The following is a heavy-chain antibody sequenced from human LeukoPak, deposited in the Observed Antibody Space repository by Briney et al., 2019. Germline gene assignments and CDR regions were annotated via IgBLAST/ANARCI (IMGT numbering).Heavy chain of an antibody. V-gene: IGHV3-9*01. D-gene: IGHD3-22*01. Sequence: GGSLRLSCAASGFTFDDYAMHWVRQAPGKGLEWVSGISWNSGSIGYADSVKGRFTISRDNAKNSLYLQMNSLRAEDTALYYCARSRYYYDSSGYSRFSEYDYWGQGTLVTVSS. J-gene: IGHJ4*02. CDR1: GFTFDDYA. CDR3: ARSRYYYDSSGYSRFSEYDY. CDR2: ISWNSGSI.